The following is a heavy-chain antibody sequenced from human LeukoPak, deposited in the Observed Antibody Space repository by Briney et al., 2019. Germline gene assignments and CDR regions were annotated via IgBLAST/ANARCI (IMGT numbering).Heavy chain of an antibody. CDR3: ARARDCSSTSCYPLDY. CDR1: GFTFSSYS. CDR2: ISSSSSYI. D-gene: IGHD2-2*01. V-gene: IGHV3-21*01. J-gene: IGHJ4*02. Sequence: PGGSLRLSCAASGFTFSSYSMNWVRQAPGKGLEWVSSISSSSSYIYYADSVKGRFTISRDNAKNSLYLRMNSLRAEDTAVYYCARARDCSSTSCYPLDYWGQGTLVTVSS.